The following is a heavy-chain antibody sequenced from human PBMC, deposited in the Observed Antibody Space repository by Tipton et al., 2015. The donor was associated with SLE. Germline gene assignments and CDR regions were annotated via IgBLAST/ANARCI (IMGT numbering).Heavy chain of an antibody. D-gene: IGHD3-9*01. CDR3: STSPVLNAFDI. CDR2: IRSKTYSGTT. CDR1: GFSFGYYA. Sequence: SLRLSCTGSGFSFGYYAMSWVRQAPGKGLEWVGFIRSKTYSGTTEYAASVKGRFTISRDDSKSVAYLEMNGLKTDDTAVYYCSTSPVLNAFDIWGQGTMVTVSS. V-gene: IGHV3-49*04. J-gene: IGHJ3*02.